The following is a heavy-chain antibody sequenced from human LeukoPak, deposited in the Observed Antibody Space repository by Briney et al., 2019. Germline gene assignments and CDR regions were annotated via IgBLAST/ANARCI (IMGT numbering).Heavy chain of an antibody. CDR1: GFTFSSYS. J-gene: IGHJ4*02. D-gene: IGHD5-18*01. CDR2: IGTSSSYI. CDR3: ARRATSERGHSYGLDY. Sequence: GGSLRLSCAASGFTFSSYSMNWVRQAPGKGLEWVSSIGTSSSYIYYADSLKGRFTISRDNAKNSLYPQMNSLRAEDTAVYYCARRATSERGHSYGLDYWGQGTLVTVSS. V-gene: IGHV3-21*01.